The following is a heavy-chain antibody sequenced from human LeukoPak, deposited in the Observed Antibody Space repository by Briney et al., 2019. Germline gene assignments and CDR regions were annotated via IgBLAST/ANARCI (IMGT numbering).Heavy chain of an antibody. Sequence: GGSLRLSCAASGFTFSSYGMHWVRQAPGKGLEWVAVISYDGSNKYYADSVKGRFTISRDNSKNTLYLQMNSLRAEDTAVYYCAKDPYGDYGDYWGQGTLVTVSS. V-gene: IGHV3-30*18. D-gene: IGHD4-17*01. CDR1: GFTFSSYG. CDR2: ISYDGSNK. CDR3: AKDPYGDYGDY. J-gene: IGHJ4*02.